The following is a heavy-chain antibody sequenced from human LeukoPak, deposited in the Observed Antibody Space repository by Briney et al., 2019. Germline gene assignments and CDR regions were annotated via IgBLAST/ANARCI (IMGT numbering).Heavy chain of an antibody. J-gene: IGHJ4*02. V-gene: IGHV3-74*01. D-gene: IGHD3-16*01. CDR1: GFTFSSHW. CDR2: IKPDGSTT. CDR3: ARSLLGSEDY. Sequence: QPGGSLSLSCAASGFTFSSHWMHWVRQVPGKGLVWVSRIKPDGSTTTYADSVKGRFTISRNNAKNTVYLQMNSLRAEDTAVYYCARSLLGSEDYWGQGTLVTVSS.